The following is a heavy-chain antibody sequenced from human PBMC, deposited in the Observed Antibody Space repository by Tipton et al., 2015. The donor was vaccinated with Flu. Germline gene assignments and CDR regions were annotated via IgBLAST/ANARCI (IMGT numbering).Heavy chain of an antibody. J-gene: IGHJ6*02. Sequence: TLSLTCTVSGGSISSGNYYWSWIRQPAGKALEWIGRIYTSGNTNYNPSLRSRVTISRDTSKSQFPLKLSSATAADTAVYYCARGRYCDISSCSGYGMDVWGQGP. D-gene: IGHD2-2*01. CDR3: ARGRYCDISSCSGYGMDV. CDR1: GGSISSGNYY. CDR2: IYTSGNT. V-gene: IGHV4-61*02.